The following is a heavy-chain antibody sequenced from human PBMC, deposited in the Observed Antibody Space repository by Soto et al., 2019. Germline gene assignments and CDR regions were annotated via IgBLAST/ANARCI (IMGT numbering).Heavy chain of an antibody. CDR1: GGTFSSYT. V-gene: IGHV1-69*02. Sequence: QVQLVQSGAEVKKPGSSVKVSCKASGGTFSSYTISWVRQAPGQGLEWMGRIIPILGIANYAQKFQGRVTITADKSTRTAYMELSSLRSEETAVYYCARLGYYDSSGSLDYWGQGTLVTVSS. CDR3: ARLGYYDSSGSLDY. CDR2: IIPILGIA. D-gene: IGHD3-22*01. J-gene: IGHJ4*02.